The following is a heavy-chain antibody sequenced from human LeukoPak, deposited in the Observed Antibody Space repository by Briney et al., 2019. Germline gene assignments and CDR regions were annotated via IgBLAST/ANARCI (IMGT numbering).Heavy chain of an antibody. CDR3: ARPSRKYNWNYIS. CDR2: INPNSGGT. D-gene: IGHD1-7*01. V-gene: IGHV1-2*02. Sequence: ASVKVSCKASGYTFTGYYMHWVRQAPGQGLEWMGWINPNSGGTNYAQKFQGRVTMTRNISISTAYMELSSMRSEDTAVYYCARPSRKYNWNYISWGQGTLVTVSS. J-gene: IGHJ5*02. CDR1: GYTFTGYY.